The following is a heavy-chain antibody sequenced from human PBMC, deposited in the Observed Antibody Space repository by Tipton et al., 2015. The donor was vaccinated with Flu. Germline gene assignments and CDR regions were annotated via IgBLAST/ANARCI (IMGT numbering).Heavy chain of an antibody. CDR1: GYTFTAYY. J-gene: IGHJ4*02. V-gene: IGHV1-2*02. D-gene: IGHD2-2*01. CDR2: INPDSGAS. Sequence: QSGAEVKKPGASLKVSCKAFGYTFTAYYMHWVRQAPGQGLEWMGWINPDSGASNYAQKFQARVTMTRDASISTAYLELSSLRSDDTAIYYCAKEYQLLSSAYFDYWGQGSLVTVSS. CDR3: AKEYQLLSSAYFDY.